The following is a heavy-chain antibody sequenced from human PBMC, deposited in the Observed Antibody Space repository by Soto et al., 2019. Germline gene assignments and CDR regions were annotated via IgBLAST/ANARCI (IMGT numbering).Heavy chain of an antibody. J-gene: IGHJ3*02. D-gene: IGHD2-15*01. CDR1: GGTIVGGGYY. CDR2: IYYSGST. Sequence: ILCVRCSVVGGTIVGGGYYRSLNRQHPGKGLEWIGYIYYSGSTYYNPSLKSRVTISVDTSKNQFSLKLSSVTAADTAVYYFARKTPIVVVVLAGAFDIWGQGTMVAGSS. V-gene: IGHV4-31*03. CDR3: ARKTPIVVVVLAGAFDI.